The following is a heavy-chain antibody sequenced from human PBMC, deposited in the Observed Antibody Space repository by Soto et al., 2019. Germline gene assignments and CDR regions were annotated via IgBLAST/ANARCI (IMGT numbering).Heavy chain of an antibody. J-gene: IGHJ4*02. Sequence: SGPTLVNPTQTLTLTCTFSGFSLNTYGVGVGWIRQPPGKALEWLAFIYWNDDKRYSSFLNSRLTITSDTSKNQVVLAVTDMDPVDTGTYFFLHRVFARQQIYFWGQGSPVPGSS. V-gene: IGHV2-5*01. D-gene: IGHD2-2*01. CDR2: IYWNDDK. CDR3: LHRVFARQQIYF. CDR1: GFSLNTYGVG.